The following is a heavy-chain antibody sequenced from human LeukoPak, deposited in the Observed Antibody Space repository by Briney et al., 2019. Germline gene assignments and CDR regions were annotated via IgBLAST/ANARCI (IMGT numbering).Heavy chain of an antibody. J-gene: IGHJ6*03. D-gene: IGHD3-3*01. CDR1: GFTFSSYW. CDR2: INSDGSST. CDR3: ARGFTIFGKYYYYMDV. V-gene: IGHV3-74*01. Sequence: GGSLRLSCAASGFTFSSYWMHWVRQAPGKGLVWVSRINSDGSSTSYADSVKGRFTISRDNAKNTLYLQMNSLRAEDTAVYYCARGFTIFGKYYYYMDVWGKGTTVTVSS.